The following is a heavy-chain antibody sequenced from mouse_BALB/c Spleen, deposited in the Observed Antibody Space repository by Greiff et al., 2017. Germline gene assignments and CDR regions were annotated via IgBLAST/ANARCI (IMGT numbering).Heavy chain of an antibody. CDR1: GFSLTSYG. J-gene: IGHJ4*01. CDR3: ARASTMITTWAMDD. CDR2: IWAGGST. D-gene: IGHD2-4*01. V-gene: IGHV2-9*02. Sequence: VKLLESGPGLVAPSQSLSITCTVSGFSLTSYGVHWVRQPPGKGLEWLGVIWAGGSTNYNSALMSRLSISKDNSKSQVFLKMNSLQTDDTAMYYCARASTMITTWAMDDWGQGTSVTVSS.